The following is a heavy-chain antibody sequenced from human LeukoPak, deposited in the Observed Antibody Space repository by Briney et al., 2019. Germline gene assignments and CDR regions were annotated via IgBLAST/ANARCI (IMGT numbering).Heavy chain of an antibody. CDR1: GGSINSGGYS. J-gene: IGHJ2*01. CDR3: ARDKEYCGGDCSYWYFDL. CDR2: IYHSGST. V-gene: IGHV4-30-2*01. D-gene: IGHD2-21*02. Sequence: SQTLSLTCAVSGGSINSGGYSWSWIRQPPGKGLEWMGYIYHSGSTNYNPSLKSRVTMSVGTSMNQFSLKLSSVTAADTAVYFCARDKEYCGGDCSYWYFDLWGRGTAVTVSS.